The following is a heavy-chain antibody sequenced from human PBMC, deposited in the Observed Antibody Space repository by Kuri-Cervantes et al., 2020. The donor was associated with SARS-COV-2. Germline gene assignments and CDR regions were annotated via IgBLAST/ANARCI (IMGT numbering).Heavy chain of an antibody. D-gene: IGHD6-13*01. CDR3: ARDRPYSSSWYPDY. CDR1: GGSISSYY. Sequence: SETLSLTCTVSGGSISSYYWSWIRQPPGKGLEWIGYIYYSGSANYNPSLKSRVTISVDTSKNQFSLKLSSVTAADTAVYYCARDRPYSSSWYPDYWGQGTLVTVSS. V-gene: IGHV4-59*01. J-gene: IGHJ4*02. CDR2: IYYSGSA.